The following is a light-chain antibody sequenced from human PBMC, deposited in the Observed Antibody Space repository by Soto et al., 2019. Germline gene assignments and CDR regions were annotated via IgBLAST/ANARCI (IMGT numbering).Light chain of an antibody. CDR3: QQYGSSPYP. V-gene: IGKV3-20*01. Sequence: EIVLTQSPGTLSLSPGERATLSCRASQSVSSSYLAWYQQKPGQAPRLLIYGASSRATGIPDRFSGSGSGTDFTLTISRLEPEDCAVYYCQQYGSSPYPFGQGTKLEI. J-gene: IGKJ2*01. CDR2: GAS. CDR1: QSVSSSY.